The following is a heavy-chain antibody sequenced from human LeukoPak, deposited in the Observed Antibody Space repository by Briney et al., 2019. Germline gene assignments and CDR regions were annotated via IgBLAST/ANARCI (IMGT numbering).Heavy chain of an antibody. D-gene: IGHD1-7*01. J-gene: IGHJ6*02. CDR2: ISSGGGSR. V-gene: IGHV3-74*01. CDR1: GSTLSSSW. Sequence: PGGSLRLSCAASGSTLSSSWMHWVRQVPGRGLVWVSRISSGGGSRDYAGSVEGRFTISRDNAKTTLYLQMNSLRPEDTAVYYCARDSGTQGPYYYGLDVWGQGTTVTVSS. CDR3: ARDSGTQGPYYYGLDV.